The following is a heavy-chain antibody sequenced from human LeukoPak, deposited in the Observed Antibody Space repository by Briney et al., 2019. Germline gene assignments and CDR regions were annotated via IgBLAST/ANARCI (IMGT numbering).Heavy chain of an antibody. D-gene: IGHD2/OR15-2a*01. Sequence: SQTLSLTCAISGDSVSSNSAAWNWIRQSPSRGLEWLGRTYYRSKWYNDYAVSVKSRITINPDTSKNQFSLQLNSVTPEDTAVYYCAKGDRTQLSPRFDYWGQGTLVTVSS. J-gene: IGHJ4*02. CDR2: TYYRSKWYN. V-gene: IGHV6-1*01. CDR3: AKGDRTQLSPRFDY. CDR1: GDSVSSNSAA.